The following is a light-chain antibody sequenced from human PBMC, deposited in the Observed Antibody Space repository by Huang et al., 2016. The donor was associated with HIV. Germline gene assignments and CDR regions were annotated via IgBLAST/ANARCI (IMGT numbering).Light chain of an antibody. V-gene: IGKV3D-15*01. J-gene: IGKJ4*01. Sequence: EIMMTQSPATLSVSPGGRATLSCRASQTVRNNLAWYQQKTGQAPRILIYDTSPRASGIPARFTGSGSGTEFTLTISGLQSEDFAIYYCQQYDNWPPGLTFGGGTKVEI. CDR3: QQYDNWPPGLT. CDR2: DTS. CDR1: QTVRNN.